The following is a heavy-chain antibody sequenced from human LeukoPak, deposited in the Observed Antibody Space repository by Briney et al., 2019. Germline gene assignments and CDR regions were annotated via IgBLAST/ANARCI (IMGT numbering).Heavy chain of an antibody. J-gene: IGHJ3*02. CDR1: GFTFSTYD. D-gene: IGHD3-22*01. CDR3: ARVIDYYDSSGYYAAGAFDI. CDR2: ISSSSRTI. Sequence: GGSLRLSCAASGFTFSTYDMNWVRQAPGKGLEWVSYISSSSRTISYADSVKGRFTISRDNAKNSLYLQMNSLRAEDTAVYYCARVIDYYDSSGYYAAGAFDIWGQGTMVTVSS. V-gene: IGHV3-48*01.